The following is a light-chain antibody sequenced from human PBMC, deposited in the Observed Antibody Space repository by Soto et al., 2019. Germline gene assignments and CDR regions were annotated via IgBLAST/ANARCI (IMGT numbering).Light chain of an antibody. J-gene: IGKJ1*01. CDR2: GAS. CDR1: QSVSNNY. CDR3: QQYGSSGT. V-gene: IGKV3-20*01. Sequence: EIVLTQSPGTLSLPPGERATLSCRASQSVSNNYLAWYQQKPGQAPRLLIYGASNRATGIPDRFSGSGSATDFTLTISRLEPEDFAVYHCQQYGSSGTFGQGTKVDIK.